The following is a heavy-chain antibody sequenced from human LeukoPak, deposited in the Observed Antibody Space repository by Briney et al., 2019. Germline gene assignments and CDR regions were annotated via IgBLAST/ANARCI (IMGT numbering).Heavy chain of an antibody. CDR3: ARRLGFGYQAVASNGGWFDP. J-gene: IGHJ5*02. D-gene: IGHD6-19*01. Sequence: PSETLSLTCTVSGGSISSGSYYWSWIRQSAGKGLEWIGRIYTSGSTDYNPSLQSRVTISVDASKNQFSLRLSSVTAADTAVYYCARRLGFGYQAVASNGGWFDPWGQGTLVTVSS. CDR2: IYTSGST. V-gene: IGHV4-61*02. CDR1: GGSISSGSYY.